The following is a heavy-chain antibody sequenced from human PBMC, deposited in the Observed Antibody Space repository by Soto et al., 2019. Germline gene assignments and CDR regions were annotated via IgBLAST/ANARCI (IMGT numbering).Heavy chain of an antibody. CDR1: GGSISSGGYY. CDR2: IYYSGST. J-gene: IGHJ5*02. D-gene: IGHD4-17*01. Sequence: PSETLSLTCTVSGGSISSGGYYWSWIRQHPGKGLEWIGYIYYSGSTYYNPSLKSRVTISVDTSKNQFSLKLSSVTAADTAVYYCARTPYGDYELTWFDPWGQGTLVTVSS. CDR3: ARTPYGDYELTWFDP. V-gene: IGHV4-31*03.